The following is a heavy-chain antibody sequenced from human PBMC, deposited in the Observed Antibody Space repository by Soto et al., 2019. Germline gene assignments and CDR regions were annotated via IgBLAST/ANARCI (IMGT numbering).Heavy chain of an antibody. D-gene: IGHD3-22*01. CDR1: GFSLSTSGMC. J-gene: IGHJ4*02. V-gene: IGHV2-70*11. Sequence: GSGPTLVNPTQTLTLTCTFSGFSLSTSGMCVSWIRQPPGKALEWLARIDWDDDKYYSTSLKTRLTISKDTSKNQVVLTMTNMDPVDTATYYCARIWYYYDSSGYYYGGYYFDYWGQGTLVTVSS. CDR2: IDWDDDK. CDR3: ARIWYYYDSSGYYYGGYYFDY.